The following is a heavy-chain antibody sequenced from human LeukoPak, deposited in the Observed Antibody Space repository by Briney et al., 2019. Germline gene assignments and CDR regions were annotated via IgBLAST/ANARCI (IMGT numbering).Heavy chain of an antibody. CDR1: GGSISSYY. D-gene: IGHD2-21*02. Sequence: SETLSLTCTVSGGSISSYYWSWIRQPAGKGLEWIGSIYYSGSTYYNPSLKSRVTMSVDTSKKQFSLKLSSVTAADTAVYYCARLLIAAGKYFQYWGQGTLVTVSS. CDR3: ARLLIAAGKYFQY. V-gene: IGHV4-59*04. J-gene: IGHJ1*01. CDR2: IYYSGST.